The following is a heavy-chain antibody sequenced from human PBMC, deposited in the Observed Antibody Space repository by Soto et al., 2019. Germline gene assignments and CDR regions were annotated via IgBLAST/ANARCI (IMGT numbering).Heavy chain of an antibody. CDR3: ARSNAISGATPTQFDY. V-gene: IGHV1-18*01. CDR2: ISAYNGNT. CDR1: GYTFTSYG. Sequence: QVQLVQSGAEVKKPGASVKVSCKASGYTFTSYGISWVRQAPGQGLEWMGWISAYNGNTNYAQKLQGRVTMTTDTSTSTAYRELRSLRSDDTAVYYCARSNAISGATPTQFDYWGQGTLVTVSS. D-gene: IGHD1-26*01. J-gene: IGHJ4*02.